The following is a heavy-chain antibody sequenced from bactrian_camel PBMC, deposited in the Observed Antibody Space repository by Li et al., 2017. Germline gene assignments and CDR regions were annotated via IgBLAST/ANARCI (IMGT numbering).Heavy chain of an antibody. CDR3: AADPSRELWVGYPPYKY. CDR2: INRSGTTT. Sequence: VQLVESGGGLVQPGGSLRLSCAASGFDFSSYLMSWVRQAPGKGPEWVSGINRSGTTTFYSESVKGRFTISKDNAKNTLYLQMNSLKPEDTAVYYCAADPSRELWVGYPPYKYWGQGTQVTVS. J-gene: IGHJ4*01. D-gene: IGHD5*01. V-gene: IGHV3S31*01. CDR1: GFDFSSYL.